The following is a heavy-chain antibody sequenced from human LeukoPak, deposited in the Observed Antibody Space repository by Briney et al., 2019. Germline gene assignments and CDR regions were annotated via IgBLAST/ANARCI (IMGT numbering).Heavy chain of an antibody. CDR1: GYSFTSYW. D-gene: IGHD1-26*01. CDR3: ATTLYSGIYGDAFDI. CDR2: IYPADSET. J-gene: IGHJ3*02. V-gene: IGHV5-51*01. Sequence: GESLKISCQGSGYSFTSYWIGWVRQMPGKGLEWMGIIYPADSETRYSPSFQGQVTISADKSIGTAYLQWSSLKASDTAMYYCATTLYSGIYGDAFDIWGQGTMVTVSS.